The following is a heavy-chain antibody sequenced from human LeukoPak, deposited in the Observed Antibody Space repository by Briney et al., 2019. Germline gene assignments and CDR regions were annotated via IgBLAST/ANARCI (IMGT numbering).Heavy chain of an antibody. J-gene: IGHJ6*02. CDR2: ISGSGGST. CDR3: AKDQGDSSSWYFSFYGMDV. CDR1: GFTFSSYA. V-gene: IGHV3-23*01. Sequence: GGSLRLSCAASGFTFSSYAMSWVRQAPGKGLEWVSAISGSGGSTYYADSVKGRFTISRDNSTNTLYLQMNSLRAEDTAVYYCAKDQGDSSSWYFSFYGMDVWGQGTTVTVSS. D-gene: IGHD6-13*01.